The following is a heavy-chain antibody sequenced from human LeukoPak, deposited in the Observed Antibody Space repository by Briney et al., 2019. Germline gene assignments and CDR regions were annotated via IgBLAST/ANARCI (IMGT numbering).Heavy chain of an antibody. CDR2: ISAYNGNT. J-gene: IGHJ5*02. CDR1: GYTFTSYS. CDR3: ARDRLSGSGSKFDA. D-gene: IGHD3-10*01. V-gene: IGHV1-18*01. Sequence: GASLKVSCKASGYTFTSYSISWVRQAPGQGLEWMGWISAYNGNTNDAQKLQGRVTMTTDTSTSTAYMELRGLRSDDTAVYYCARDRLSGSGSKFDAWGQGTLVTVSS.